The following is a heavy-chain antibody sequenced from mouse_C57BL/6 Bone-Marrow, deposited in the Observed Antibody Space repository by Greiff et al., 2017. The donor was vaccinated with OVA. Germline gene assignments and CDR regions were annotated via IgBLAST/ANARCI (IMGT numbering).Heavy chain of an antibody. J-gene: IGHJ3*01. V-gene: IGHV14-4*01. Sequence: HLQQSGSELVRPGASVKLSCTASGFNIKDDYMHWVKQRPEQGLEWIGWIDPENGDTEYASKFQGKATITADTSSNTAYLQLSSLTSEDTAVYYCTTAQALFAYWGQGTLVTVSA. D-gene: IGHD3-2*02. CDR1: GFNIKDDY. CDR2: IDPENGDT. CDR3: TTAQALFAY.